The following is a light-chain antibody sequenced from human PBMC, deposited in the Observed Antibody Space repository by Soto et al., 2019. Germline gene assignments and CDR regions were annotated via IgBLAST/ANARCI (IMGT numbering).Light chain of an antibody. Sequence: EIVLTQSPGTLSLSPGERATLSCRASRSVSSSYLGWYQQKPGQAPRLLIYGASSRATGIAVRFSASGSGTDFTLTISRLEHEDFAVYYCHHYGSFVFTFGPGTKVDVK. CDR1: RSVSSSY. V-gene: IGKV3-20*01. J-gene: IGKJ3*01. CDR2: GAS. CDR3: HHYGSFVFT.